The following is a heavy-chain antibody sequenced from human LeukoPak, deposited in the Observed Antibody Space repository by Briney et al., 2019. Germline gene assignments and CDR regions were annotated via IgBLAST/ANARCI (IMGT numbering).Heavy chain of an antibody. D-gene: IGHD3-22*01. CDR2: INHSGST. J-gene: IGHJ4*02. V-gene: IGHV4-34*01. CDR3: ARGGYYDSSGYYPDY. CDR1: GGSFSGYY. Sequence: SETLSLTCAVYGGSFSGYYWSWIRQPPGKGLEWIGEINHSGSTNYYPSLKSRVTISVDTSKTQFSLKLSSVTAADTAVYYCARGGYYDSSGYYPDYWGQGTLVTVSS.